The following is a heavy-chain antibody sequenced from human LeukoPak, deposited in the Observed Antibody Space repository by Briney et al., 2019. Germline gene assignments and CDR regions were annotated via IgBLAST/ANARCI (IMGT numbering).Heavy chain of an antibody. CDR3: SGRDSSRSPRAY. Sequence: PGGSLRLSCAASGFPFGYYWMNWVRLAPGRGLEWLANIKPDGNEKYYVDSVKGRFAISRDNAKNEVYLEMNSLRAEDTGVYYCSGRDSSRSPRAYWGQGTLVRVSS. D-gene: IGHD2-2*01. CDR1: GFPFGYYW. J-gene: IGHJ4*02. CDR2: IKPDGNEK. V-gene: IGHV3-7*01.